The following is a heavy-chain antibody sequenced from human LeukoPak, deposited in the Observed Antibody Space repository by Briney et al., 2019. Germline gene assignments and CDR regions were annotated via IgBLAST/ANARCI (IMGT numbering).Heavy chain of an antibody. Sequence: PSETLSLTCTVSGDSISGSGYYWGWIRQPPGKGLEWIGSIYSSGSTYYNASLQSRVTISIETSKNQISLRLNSVTAADTAMYYCAKSGGYGLIDYWGQGTLVTVSS. CDR3: AKSGGYGLIDY. J-gene: IGHJ4*02. CDR2: IYSSGST. V-gene: IGHV4-39*01. CDR1: GDSISGSGYY. D-gene: IGHD1-26*01.